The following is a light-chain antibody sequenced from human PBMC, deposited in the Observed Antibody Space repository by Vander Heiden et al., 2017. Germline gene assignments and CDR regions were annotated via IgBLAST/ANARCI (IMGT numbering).Light chain of an antibody. CDR2: AAS. J-gene: IGKJ3*01. CDR1: QGISNY. V-gene: IGKV1-27*01. Sequence: DIQMTQSPSSLSASVGDRVTLTCRASQGISNYLAWYQQKPGKVPKLLIYAASTLQSGVPSRFSGSGSGTDFTLTISSLRPEDVATYYCQKYNSVPRGVTFGPGTKVDIK. CDR3: QKYNSVPRGVT.